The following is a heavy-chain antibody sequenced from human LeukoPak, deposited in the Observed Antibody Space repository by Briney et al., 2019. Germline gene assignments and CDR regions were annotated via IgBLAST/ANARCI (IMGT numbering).Heavy chain of an antibody. Sequence: GGPLRLSCAASGFTFSSYAMSWVRQAPGKGLEWVSSISSSSSYIYYADSVKGRFTISRDNAENSLYLQMNSLRAEDTAVYYCASNPEDSSGSDYWGQGTLVTVSS. CDR3: ASNPEDSSGSDY. CDR2: ISSSSSYI. J-gene: IGHJ4*02. D-gene: IGHD6-19*01. CDR1: GFTFSSYA. V-gene: IGHV3-21*01.